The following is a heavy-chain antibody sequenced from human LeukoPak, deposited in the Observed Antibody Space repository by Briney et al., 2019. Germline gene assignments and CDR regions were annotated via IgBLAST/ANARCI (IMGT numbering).Heavy chain of an antibody. CDR1: GGSFSGYY. D-gene: IGHD3-9*01. CDR3: AREDYDILTGYSEDP. V-gene: IGHV4-34*01. CDR2: ISHSGST. J-gene: IGHJ5*02. Sequence: PSETLSLTCAVYGGSFSGYYWSWIHQPPGKGLEWIGEISHSGSTNYNPSLKSRVTISVDTSKNQFSLKLSSVTAADTAVYYCAREDYDILTGYSEDPWGQGTLVTVSS.